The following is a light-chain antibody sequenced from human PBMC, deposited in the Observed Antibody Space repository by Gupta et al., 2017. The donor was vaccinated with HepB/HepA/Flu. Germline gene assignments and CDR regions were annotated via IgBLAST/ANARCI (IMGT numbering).Light chain of an antibody. Sequence: DIQMTQSPSSLSASVGDRVTITCQASQDISNYLNWYQQKPGKAPKLLIYDASNLETGVPSRFSGGGSGTDFTFTISSLQPEDIATYHCQQYDNLPLTFGGGTKVEIK. CDR2: DAS. V-gene: IGKV1-33*01. CDR1: QDISNY. CDR3: QQYDNLPLT. J-gene: IGKJ4*01.